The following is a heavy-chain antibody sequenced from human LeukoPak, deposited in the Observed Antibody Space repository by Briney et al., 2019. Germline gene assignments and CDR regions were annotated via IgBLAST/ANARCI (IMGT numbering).Heavy chain of an antibody. CDR3: AKDLGYCSSTSCNYFDC. CDR1: GFTFSSYG. Sequence: PGRSLRLSCAASGFTFSSYGMHWVRQAPGKGLEWVAVISYDGSNKYYADSVKGRFTISRDNFKNTLYLQMNSLRAEDTAVYYCAKDLGYCSSTSCNYFDCWGQGTLVTVSS. D-gene: IGHD2-2*01. V-gene: IGHV3-30*18. J-gene: IGHJ4*02. CDR2: ISYDGSNK.